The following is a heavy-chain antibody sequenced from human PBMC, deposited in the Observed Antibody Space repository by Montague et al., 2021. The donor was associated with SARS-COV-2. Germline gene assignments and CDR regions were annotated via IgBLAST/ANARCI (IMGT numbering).Heavy chain of an antibody. V-gene: IGHV4-59*01. CDR3: ARAQNTCFIANCVNYFEV. CDR1: GGSISSYY. D-gene: IGHD1-1*01. CDR2: VHYTGST. J-gene: IGHJ4*02. Sequence: SETLSLTCEVSGGSISSYYWSWIRQSPGKGLEWIGYVHYTGSTKYNPSHKTRVTLSLDTPKNRFSLKLSSVTAADTAVYYCARAQNTCFIANCVNYFEVWGLGALVTVSS.